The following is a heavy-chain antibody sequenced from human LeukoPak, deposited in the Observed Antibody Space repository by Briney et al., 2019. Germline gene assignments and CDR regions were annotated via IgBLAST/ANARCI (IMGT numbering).Heavy chain of an antibody. CDR1: GFTFSSYG. CDR3: AKRDGYNCDY. J-gene: IGHJ4*02. D-gene: IGHD5-24*01. CDR2: ISYDGSKK. Sequence: GGSLRLSCAASGFTFSSYGMHWVRQAPGKGLEWVAVISYDGSKKYYADSVKGRFTISRDNSKNTLYLQVNSLRAEDTAVYYCAKRDGYNCDYWGQGTLVSVSS. V-gene: IGHV3-30*18.